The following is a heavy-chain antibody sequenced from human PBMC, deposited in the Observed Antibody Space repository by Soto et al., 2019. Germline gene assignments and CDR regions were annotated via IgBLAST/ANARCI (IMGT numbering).Heavy chain of an antibody. D-gene: IGHD6-13*01. Sequence: VASVKVSCKASGYTFINYDINWVRQATGQGLEWMGWMNPKSGYTGYAENFQGRVTMTRNTSISTAYLELSSLRSEVTAVYYCARVGHSSDWYYFDSWGQGTLVTVSS. CDR3: ARVGHSSDWYYFDS. CDR2: MNPKSGYT. J-gene: IGHJ4*02. V-gene: IGHV1-8*01. CDR1: GYTFINYD.